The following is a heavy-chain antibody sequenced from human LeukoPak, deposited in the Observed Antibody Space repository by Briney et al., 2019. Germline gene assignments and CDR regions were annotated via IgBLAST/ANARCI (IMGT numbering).Heavy chain of an antibody. V-gene: IGHV1-2*02. J-gene: IGHJ4*02. D-gene: IGHD6-13*01. CDR1: GYTFTGYY. Sequence: ASVKVSYKASGYTFTGYYMHWVRQAPGQGLEWMGWTNPNSGGTNYAQKFQGRVTMTRDTSISTAYMELSRLRSDDTAVYYCARQNTGIAAAGTSGFDYWGQGTLVTVSS. CDR2: TNPNSGGT. CDR3: ARQNTGIAAAGTSGFDY.